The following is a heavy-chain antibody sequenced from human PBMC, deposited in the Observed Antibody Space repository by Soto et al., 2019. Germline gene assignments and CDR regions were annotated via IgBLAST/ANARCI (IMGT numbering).Heavy chain of an antibody. Sequence: GGSLRLSCTASGFSFSTYWLSWLRQAPGKGLEWVARINEDGAAKYYVDPVKGRFTVSRDNTKNSLYLQMNSLKTEDTAVYYCSRPGYSNYDSDYWGQGTLVTVSS. CDR1: GFSFSTYW. D-gene: IGHD5-12*01. CDR3: SRPGYSNYDSDY. J-gene: IGHJ4*02. CDR2: INEDGAAK. V-gene: IGHV3-7*03.